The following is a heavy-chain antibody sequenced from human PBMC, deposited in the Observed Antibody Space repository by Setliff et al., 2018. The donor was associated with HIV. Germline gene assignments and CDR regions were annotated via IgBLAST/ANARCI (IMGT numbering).Heavy chain of an antibody. Sequence: SETLSLTCAVYGGSLSDSYYNWFRQPPGKGLEWIGEISHSGRTSYNSSLKRRVTMSVDASKNHISLTLTSLTAADTAVYYCARDQRLPGVQPPYWYFDLWGRGALVTV. CDR2: ISHSGRT. J-gene: IGHJ2*01. CDR3: ARDQRLPGVQPPYWYFDL. V-gene: IGHV4-34*01. D-gene: IGHD6-25*01. CDR1: GGSLSDSY.